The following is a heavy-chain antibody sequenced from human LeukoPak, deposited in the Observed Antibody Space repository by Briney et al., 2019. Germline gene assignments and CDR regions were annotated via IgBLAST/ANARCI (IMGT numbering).Heavy chain of an antibody. CDR2: TYSGGST. CDR1: GFTVSSNY. D-gene: IGHD5-18*01. V-gene: IGHV3-53*01. Sequence: GGSLRLSCAASGFTVSSNYMSWVRQAPGKGLEWVSVTYSGGSTYYTASVKGRFTISRDNSKNTLSLQMNRLRAEDTAVYYCATKRGYNYGLDYWGQGTLVTVSS. J-gene: IGHJ4*02. CDR3: ATKRGYNYGLDY.